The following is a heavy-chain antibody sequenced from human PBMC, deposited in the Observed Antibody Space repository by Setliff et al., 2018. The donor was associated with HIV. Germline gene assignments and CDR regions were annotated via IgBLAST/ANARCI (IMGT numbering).Heavy chain of an antibody. D-gene: IGHD1-7*01. CDR3: ARVWDWNYDLGY. Sequence: ASVKVSCKASGYTFINFGISWVRQAPGQGLEWMGWISAYNGNTNSAQRLQGRVTLTTDTSTSTAYMDLRSLRSDDTAVYFCARVWDWNYDLGYWGQGTLVTVSS. J-gene: IGHJ4*02. V-gene: IGHV1-18*01. CDR2: ISAYNGNT. CDR1: GYTFINFG.